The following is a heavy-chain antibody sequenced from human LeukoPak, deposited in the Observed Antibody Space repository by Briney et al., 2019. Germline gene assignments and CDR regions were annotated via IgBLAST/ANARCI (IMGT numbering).Heavy chain of an antibody. CDR3: AKVGWLQSYPYYFDY. J-gene: IGHJ4*02. CDR2: ISGSGGST. D-gene: IGHD5-24*01. V-gene: IGHV3-23*01. Sequence: GGSLRLSCAAYGFTFGSYSMNWVRQAPGKGLEWVSAISGSGGSTYYADSVKGRFTISRDNSKNTLYLQMNSLRAEDTAVYYCAKVGWLQSYPYYFDYWGQGTLVAVSS. CDR1: GFTFGSYS.